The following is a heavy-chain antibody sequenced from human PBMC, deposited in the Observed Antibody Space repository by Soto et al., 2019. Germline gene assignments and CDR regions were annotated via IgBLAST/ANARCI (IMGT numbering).Heavy chain of an antibody. J-gene: IGHJ4*02. CDR2: ISPYNGNT. D-gene: IGHD3-3*01. V-gene: IGHV1-18*01. CDR1: GYTLTSYG. CDR3: ARADFDFWSGYSPFDY. Sequence: QVQLVQSRAEVKKPGASVKVSCKASGYTLTSYGISWVRQAPGQGLEWVGWISPYNGNTNYAQKLQDRVTLTTDTSTSTAYMELRILRPDDTAVYYCARADFDFWSGYSPFDYWGQGTLVTVSS.